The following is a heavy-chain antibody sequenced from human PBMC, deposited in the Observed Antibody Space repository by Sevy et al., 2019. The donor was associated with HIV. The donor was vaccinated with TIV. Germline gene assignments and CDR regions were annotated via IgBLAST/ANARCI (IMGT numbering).Heavy chain of an antibody. CDR1: GFIFSDFY. D-gene: IGHD1-1*01. V-gene: IGHV3-11*04. CDR2: ISSRGRTT. J-gene: IGHJ3*01. Sequence: GGSLRLSCAASGFIFSDFYMTWIRQAPGKGLDWVSYISSRGRTTYYAESVKGRFTISRDNDKNSMFLQMNSLRADDTAVYCCARAKSQLEIPAFDVWGQGTMVTVSS. CDR3: ARAKSQLEIPAFDV.